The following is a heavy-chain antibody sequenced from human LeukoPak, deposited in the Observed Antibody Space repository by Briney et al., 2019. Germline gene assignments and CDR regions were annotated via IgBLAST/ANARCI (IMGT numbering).Heavy chain of an antibody. CDR2: ISYTGTYI. V-gene: IGHV3-21*04. CDR3: VRDRGSYRPIDY. J-gene: IGHJ4*02. CDR1: GFTFSSYS. Sequence: GGSLRLSCAASGFTFSSYSMNWVRQAPGKGLEWVSSISYTGTYIYYADSVKGRFTISRDNAQNSLYLQMNSLRAEDTAVYYCVRDRGSYRPIDYWGQGTLVTVSS. D-gene: IGHD1-26*01.